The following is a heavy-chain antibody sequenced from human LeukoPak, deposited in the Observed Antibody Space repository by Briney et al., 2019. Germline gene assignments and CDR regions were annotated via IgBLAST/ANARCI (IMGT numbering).Heavy chain of an antibody. CDR2: INSIGTTI. J-gene: IGHJ4*02. CDR1: GFTFSSYE. V-gene: IGHV3-48*03. CDR3: AREDHSKYEY. Sequence: GGSLRLSCAASGFTFSSYEMNWVRQAPGKGLEWVSYINSIGTTIYYADSVRGRFTISRDNAKNSLYLQMNSLRAEDTAVYYCAREDHSKYEYWGQGTLVTVSS. D-gene: IGHD4-11*01.